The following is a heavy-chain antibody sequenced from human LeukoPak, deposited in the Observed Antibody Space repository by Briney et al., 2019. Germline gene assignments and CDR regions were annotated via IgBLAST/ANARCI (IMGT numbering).Heavy chain of an antibody. CDR1: GFIVSSNY. CDR3: ASPSSGQSFDI. CDR2: IYTGGNT. Sequence: GGSLRLSCAASGFIVSSNYTNWVRQAPGKGLEWVSVIYTGGNTYYADSVKGRFTISRGNSKNTLYLQMHSLRAEDTAVYYCASPSSGQSFDIWGQGTMVTVSS. V-gene: IGHV3-53*01. D-gene: IGHD6-19*01. J-gene: IGHJ3*02.